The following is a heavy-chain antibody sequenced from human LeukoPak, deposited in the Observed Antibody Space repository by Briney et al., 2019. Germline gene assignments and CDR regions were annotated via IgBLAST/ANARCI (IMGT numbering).Heavy chain of an antibody. CDR3: ARDLSDSSSWYMGSNWFDP. CDR2: ISAYNGNT. J-gene: IGHJ5*02. CDR1: GYTFTSYG. Sequence: ASVKVSCKASGYTFTSYGISWVRQAPGQGLEWMGWISAYNGNTNYAQKLQGRVTMTTDTSTSTAYMELRSLRSDDTAVYYCARDLSDSSSWYMGSNWFDPWGQGTLVTVSS. D-gene: IGHD6-13*01. V-gene: IGHV1-18*01.